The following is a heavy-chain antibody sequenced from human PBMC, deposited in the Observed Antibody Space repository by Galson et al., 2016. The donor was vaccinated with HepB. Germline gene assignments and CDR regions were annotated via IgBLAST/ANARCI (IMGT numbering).Heavy chain of an antibody. CDR1: GFTFGRYA. V-gene: IGHV3-33*01. Sequence: SLRLSCAASGFTFGRYAMHWVRQAPGKGLEWVAVIWYDGSNKYYADSVKGRFTLSRDNSKNTLYLQMNSLRAEDTAVYYCAREVGYCTSTSCEGHMDVWGKGTTGTVSS. CDR2: IWYDGSNK. J-gene: IGHJ6*03. CDR3: AREVGYCTSTSCEGHMDV. D-gene: IGHD2-2*01.